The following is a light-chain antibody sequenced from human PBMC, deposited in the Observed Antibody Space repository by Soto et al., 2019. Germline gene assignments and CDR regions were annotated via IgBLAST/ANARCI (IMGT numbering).Light chain of an antibody. Sequence: SVLAQPASVSGSPGQSIAISFTGTSSDVGSYNSVSWYQQYPGKAPTLMIHDVSDRPSGVSNRFSGSKSGNTASLTISGLQAEDEADYYCSSFTSSSSYVFGSGTKVTVL. J-gene: IGLJ1*01. V-gene: IGLV2-14*03. CDR2: DVS. CDR3: SSFTSSSSYV. CDR1: SSDVGSYNS.